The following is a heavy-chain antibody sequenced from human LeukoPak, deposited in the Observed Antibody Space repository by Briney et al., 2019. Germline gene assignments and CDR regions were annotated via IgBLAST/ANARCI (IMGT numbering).Heavy chain of an antibody. CDR1: GGSISGYY. Sequence: PSETLSLTCTVSGGSISGYYWSWIRQPPGKGLEWIGEINHSGSTNYNPSLKSRVTISVDTSKNQFSLKLSSVTAADTAVYYCARGRLRTYGSGSYSCGFGWFDPWGQGTLVTVSS. J-gene: IGHJ5*02. CDR3: ARGRLRTYGSGSYSCGFGWFDP. CDR2: INHSGST. D-gene: IGHD3-10*01. V-gene: IGHV4-34*01.